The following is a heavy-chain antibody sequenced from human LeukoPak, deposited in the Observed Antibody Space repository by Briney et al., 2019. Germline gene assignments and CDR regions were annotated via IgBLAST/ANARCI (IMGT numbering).Heavy chain of an antibody. V-gene: IGHV4-59*08. J-gene: IGHJ5*02. CDR2: ISYSGIT. D-gene: IGHD6-13*01. CDR3: AGDIAAINIPGSRLDP. Sequence: SDTLSLTCTVSVDSISNDFWSWIRQPPGKGLEWIGYISYSGITNYNPSLKSRVTISVDTSKNQFSLRLRSVTAADTAVYFCAGDIAAINIPGSRLDPWGQGTLVTVSS. CDR1: VDSISNDF.